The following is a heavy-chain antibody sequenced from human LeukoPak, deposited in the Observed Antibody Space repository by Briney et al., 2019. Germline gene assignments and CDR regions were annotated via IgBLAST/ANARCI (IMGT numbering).Heavy chain of an antibody. V-gene: IGHV1-2*02. CDR2: INPNSGGT. D-gene: IGHD6-6*01. CDR1: GYTFTGYY. CDR3: AREYSSSSGDYYYGMDV. Sequence: ASVKVSCKASGYTFTGYYMHWVRQAPGQGLEWMGWINPNSGGTNYAQKFQGRVTMTRDTSISTAYMELSRLRSDDTAVYYCAREYSSSSGDYYYGMDVWGQGTTVTVSS. J-gene: IGHJ6*02.